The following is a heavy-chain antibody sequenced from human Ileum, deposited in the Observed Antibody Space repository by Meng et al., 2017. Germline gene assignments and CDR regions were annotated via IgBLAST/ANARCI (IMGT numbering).Heavy chain of an antibody. CDR1: GDSFTDYY. J-gene: IGHJ4*02. Sequence: QLQLMQWGAGMLKPSETLSLTCNVYGDSFTDYYWNWIRQPPGKGLEWIGEIHYSGITNYNPYLESRVTISEDTSQKQFSLRVSSVTDADTAVYYCARRIRGGSYLGWGQGTLVTVSS. CDR2: IHYSGIT. D-gene: IGHD1-26*01. CDR3: ARRIRGGSYLG. V-gene: IGHV4-34*01.